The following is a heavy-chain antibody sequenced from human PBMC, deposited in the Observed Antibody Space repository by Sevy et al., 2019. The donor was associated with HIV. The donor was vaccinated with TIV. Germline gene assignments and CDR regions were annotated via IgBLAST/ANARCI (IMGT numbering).Heavy chain of an antibody. CDR1: GITLTPYW. Sequence: GGSLRLSCAASGITLTPYWMHWVRQVPGKALVWVSRINSDGSSTSYAESVKGRFTISRDNGKNTVYLQMKSLAVEDTAVYFCSRGLYYYDMRGHQEPGDYWGQGVLVTVSS. CDR2: INSDGSST. V-gene: IGHV3-74*01. D-gene: IGHD3-22*01. J-gene: IGHJ4*02. CDR3: SRGLYYYDMRGHQEPGDY.